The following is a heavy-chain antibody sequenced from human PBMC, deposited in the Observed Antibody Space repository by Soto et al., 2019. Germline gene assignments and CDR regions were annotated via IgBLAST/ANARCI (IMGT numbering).Heavy chain of an antibody. CDR1: GYTFTSYG. V-gene: IGHV1-18*01. D-gene: IGHD6-19*01. CDR3: ARQPVVGTAFFDY. CDR2: ISAYNGNT. J-gene: IGHJ4*02. Sequence: QVQLVQSGAEVKKPGASVKVSCKASGYTFTSYGISWVRQAPGQGLEWMGWISAYNGNTNYAQKLQGRVTMTTDTATITAHMERGILLSDVTAVYYCARQPVVGTAFFDYSCQGTLVTFSS.